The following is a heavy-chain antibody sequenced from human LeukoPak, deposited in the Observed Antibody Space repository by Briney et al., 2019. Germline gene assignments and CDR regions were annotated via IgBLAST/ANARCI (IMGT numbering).Heavy chain of an antibody. Sequence: PSETLSLTFTVSGGSISSYYWSWIRQPAGKGLEWIGRIYTSGSTNYNPSLKSRVTISVDTSKNQFSLKLSSVTAADTAVYFCARGPYSYDSSGAFDIWGQGTMVTVSS. CDR2: IYTSGST. CDR3: ARGPYSYDSSGAFDI. D-gene: IGHD3-22*01. V-gene: IGHV4-4*07. CDR1: GGSISSYY. J-gene: IGHJ3*02.